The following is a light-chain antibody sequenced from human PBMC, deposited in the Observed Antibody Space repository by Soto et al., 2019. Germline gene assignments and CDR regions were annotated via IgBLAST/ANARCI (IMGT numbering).Light chain of an antibody. CDR2: WAS. V-gene: IGKV4-1*01. J-gene: IGKJ1*01. CDR3: QQYYRTQT. CDR1: KSILYSSNNKNY. Sequence: NEGAPTPYALAATLGERAPINCKSSKSILYSSNNKNYLAWYQQKPGQPPKLLIYWASTRESGVPDRFSGSGSGTDFTLTISSLQAEDVAVYYCQQYYRTQTFGQGTKVDIK.